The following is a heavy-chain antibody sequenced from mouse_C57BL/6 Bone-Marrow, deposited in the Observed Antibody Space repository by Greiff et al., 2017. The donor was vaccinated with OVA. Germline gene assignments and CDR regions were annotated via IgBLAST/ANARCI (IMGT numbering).Heavy chain of an antibody. CDR3: AREGITTVVEFDY. Sequence: VKVVESGPELVKPGASVKISCKASGYAFSSSWMNWVKQRPGKGLEWIGRIYPGDGDTNYNGKFKGKATLTADKSSSTAYMQLSSLTSEDSAVYFCAREGITTVVEFDYWGQGTTLTVSS. CDR1: GYAFSSSW. CDR2: IYPGDGDT. J-gene: IGHJ2*01. D-gene: IGHD1-1*01. V-gene: IGHV1-82*01.